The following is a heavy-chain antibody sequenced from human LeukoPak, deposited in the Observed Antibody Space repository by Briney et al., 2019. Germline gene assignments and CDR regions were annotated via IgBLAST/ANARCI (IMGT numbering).Heavy chain of an antibody. J-gene: IGHJ4*02. V-gene: IGHV4-59*08. CDR3: ARRASEMSSWYFFDF. CDR2: IYYSGST. CDR1: DGSLSNNY. Sequence: SETLSLTCAVSDGSLSNNYWSWIRQPPGKGLEWIGVIYYSGSTNYNPSLKSRVTISVDTSKNQFSLQLISVTASDTAVYYCARRASEMSSWYFFDFWGQGTLVTVS. D-gene: IGHD6-13*01.